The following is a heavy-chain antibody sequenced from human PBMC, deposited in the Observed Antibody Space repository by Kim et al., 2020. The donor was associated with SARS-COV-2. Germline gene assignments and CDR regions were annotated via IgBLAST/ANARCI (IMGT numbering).Heavy chain of an antibody. CDR2: IKSKTDGGTT. J-gene: IGHJ6*02. CDR1: GFTFSNAW. CDR3: TTDPPSVYYYYYGMDV. Sequence: GGSLRLSCAASGFTFSNAWMSWVRQAPGKGLEWVGRIKSKTDGGTTDYAAPVKGRFTISRDDSKNTLYLQMNSLKTEDTAVYYCTTDPPSVYYYYYGMDVWGQGTTVTVSS. V-gene: IGHV3-15*01.